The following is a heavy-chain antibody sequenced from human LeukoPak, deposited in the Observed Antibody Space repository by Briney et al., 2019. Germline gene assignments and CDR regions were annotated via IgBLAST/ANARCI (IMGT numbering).Heavy chain of an antibody. CDR1: GFTFSRYC. CDR3: ARPGDGYELYYFDY. CDR2: INSDGSST. Sequence: PGGSLRLSCAASGFTFSRYCTHWARRAPGKAVVWVSRINSDGSSTTYADSVKGRFPISRDNAKNTLYLQMNSLRAEDTAVYYCARPGDGYELYYFDYWGQGTLVTVSS. J-gene: IGHJ4*02. D-gene: IGHD2-21*02. V-gene: IGHV3-74*01.